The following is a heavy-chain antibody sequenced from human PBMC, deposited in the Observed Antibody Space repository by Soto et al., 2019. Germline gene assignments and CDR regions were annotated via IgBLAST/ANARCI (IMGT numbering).Heavy chain of an antibody. CDR2: INPHSGDT. Sequence: QVQLVQSGAEGKKPGASVKVSYVASGYTFTDHYIHWVRQAPGQGLEWMGWINPHSGDTIYAQKFQGRVTLTRDTSISTAYMEMSRLRSDDTAVYYCARGRTVNFYGMDVWGQGTTVTVS. D-gene: IGHD4-17*01. V-gene: IGHV1-2*02. J-gene: IGHJ6*02. CDR1: GYTFTDHY. CDR3: ARGRTVNFYGMDV.